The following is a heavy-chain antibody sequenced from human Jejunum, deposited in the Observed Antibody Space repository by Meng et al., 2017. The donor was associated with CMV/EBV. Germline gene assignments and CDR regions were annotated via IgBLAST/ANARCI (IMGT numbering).Heavy chain of an antibody. Sequence: SGFTFSSYGMGWVRQAPGKGLEWVTVIWYDGSNKYYAGSVKGRFTISRDNSKNSVYLQMNRLRAEDTAVYYCARAIDYGDPNWFDPWGQGTLVTVSS. CDR3: ARAIDYGDPNWFDP. CDR1: GFTFSSYG. V-gene: IGHV3-33*01. D-gene: IGHD4-17*01. J-gene: IGHJ5*02. CDR2: IWYDGSNK.